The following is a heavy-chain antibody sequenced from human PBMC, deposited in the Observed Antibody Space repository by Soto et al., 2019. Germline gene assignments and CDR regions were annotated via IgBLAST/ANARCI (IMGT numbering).Heavy chain of an antibody. V-gene: IGHV3-30-3*01. CDR2: ISYDGSNK. CDR1: GFTFSSYA. CDR3: ARDKDILTGYRSYYFDY. Sequence: GGSLRLSCAASGFTFSSYAMHWVRQAPGKGLEWVAVISYDGSNKYYADSVKGRFTISRDNSKNTLYLQMNSLRAEDTAVYYCARDKDILTGYRSYYFDYWGQGTLVTVSS. J-gene: IGHJ4*02. D-gene: IGHD3-9*01.